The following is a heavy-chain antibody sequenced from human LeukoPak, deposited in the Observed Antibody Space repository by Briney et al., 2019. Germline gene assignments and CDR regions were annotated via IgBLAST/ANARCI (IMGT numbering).Heavy chain of an antibody. V-gene: IGHV3-21*01. CDR1: GFIFSKYI. J-gene: IGHJ3*02. CDR3: ARGGAGATKDDTFDI. CDR2: ISSGSSVI. Sequence: GGSLRLSCAASGFIFSKYIMNWVRQAPGRGLEWVSSISSGSSVIFYADSVKGRFTISRDNAKNSLYLQMISLRAEDTAMYYCARGGAGATKDDTFDIWGQGTMVTVSS. D-gene: IGHD1-1*01.